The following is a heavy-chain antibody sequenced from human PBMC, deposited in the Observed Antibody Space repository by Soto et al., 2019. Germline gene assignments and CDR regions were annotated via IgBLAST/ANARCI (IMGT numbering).Heavy chain of an antibody. CDR2: INHSGST. Sequence: SETLSLTCAVYGGSFSGYYWSWIRQPPGKGLEWIGEINHSGSTNYNPTLKRRVTISVDTSKNQFSLKLSSVTAADTAVYCCARGRSVVVVADTPIDAFDIWGQGTMVTVSS. CDR1: GGSFSGYY. J-gene: IGHJ3*02. D-gene: IGHD2-15*01. CDR3: ARGRSVVVVADTPIDAFDI. V-gene: IGHV4-34*01.